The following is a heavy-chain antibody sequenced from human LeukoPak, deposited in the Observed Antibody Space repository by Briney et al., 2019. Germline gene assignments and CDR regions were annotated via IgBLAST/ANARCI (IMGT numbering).Heavy chain of an antibody. CDR1: GFTFSNAW. V-gene: IGHV3-15*01. CDR3: TTGFIAGTASGYYYYMDV. Sequence: PGGSLRLSCAASGFTFSNAWMSWVRQAPGKGLEWVGRIKSKTDGGTTDYAAPVKGRFTISRDDSKNTLYLQMNILKTEDTALYYCTTGFIAGTASGYYYYMDVWGKGTTVTVSS. D-gene: IGHD1-20*01. CDR2: IKSKTDGGTT. J-gene: IGHJ6*03.